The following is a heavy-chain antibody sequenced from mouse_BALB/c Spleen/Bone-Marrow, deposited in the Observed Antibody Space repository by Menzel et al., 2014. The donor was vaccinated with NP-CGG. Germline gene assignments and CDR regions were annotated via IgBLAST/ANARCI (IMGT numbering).Heavy chain of an antibody. Sequence: VQLQQSGAELVMPGASVKVSCKASGYTFTDYWMHWVKRRPGQGLEWIGAIDTSDSYISYNQKFKGKATLTVDESSSTAYMQFSSLTSEDSAVYHCARSDYRYDPLANWGQGTLVTVSA. CDR1: GYTFTDYW. CDR2: IDTSDSYI. V-gene: IGHV1-69*01. D-gene: IGHD2-14*01. CDR3: ARSDYRYDPLAN. J-gene: IGHJ3*01.